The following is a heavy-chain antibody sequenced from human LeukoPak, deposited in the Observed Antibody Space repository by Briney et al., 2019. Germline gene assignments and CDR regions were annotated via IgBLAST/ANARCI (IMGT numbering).Heavy chain of an antibody. CDR1: GFTFSSYA. D-gene: IGHD6-13*01. CDR2: ISGSGGST. Sequence: PGGSLRLSCAASGFTFSSYAMSWVRQAPGKGPEWVSAISGSGGSTHYADSVKGRFTISRDNSENTLYLQMNSLRAEDTAVYYCAKLEQYEHSFQAAAAAPDYYYYGVDVWGQGTTVTVSS. J-gene: IGHJ6*02. CDR3: AKLEQYEHSFQAAAAAPDYYYYGVDV. V-gene: IGHV3-23*01.